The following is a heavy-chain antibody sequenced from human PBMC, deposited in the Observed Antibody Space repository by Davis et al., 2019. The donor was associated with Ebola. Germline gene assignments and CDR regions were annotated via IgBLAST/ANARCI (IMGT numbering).Heavy chain of an antibody. Sequence: GSLRLSCAVSGGSILTNNFWNWVRQSPDKGLEWIGEIHHSGSTTYNPSLQSRVTISVDKSKNQFSLNLNSVTAADTAVYYCGREAEDYYGMDVWGQGTTVTVSS. CDR3: GREAEDYYGMDV. J-gene: IGHJ6*02. CDR1: GGSILTNNF. V-gene: IGHV4-4*02. CDR2: IHHSGST.